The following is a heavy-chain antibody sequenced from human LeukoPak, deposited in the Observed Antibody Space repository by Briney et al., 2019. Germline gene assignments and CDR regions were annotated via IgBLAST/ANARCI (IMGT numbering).Heavy chain of an antibody. CDR2: INPNSGGT. J-gene: IGHJ3*02. CDR1: GYTFTGYY. Sequence: GASVKVSCKASGYTFTGYYMHWVRQAPGQRLEWMGWINPNSGGTNYAQKFQGRVTMTRDTSISTAYMELSRLRSDDTAVYYCARDKSIAARPGAFDIWGQGTMVTVSS. V-gene: IGHV1-2*02. CDR3: ARDKSIAARPGAFDI. D-gene: IGHD6-6*01.